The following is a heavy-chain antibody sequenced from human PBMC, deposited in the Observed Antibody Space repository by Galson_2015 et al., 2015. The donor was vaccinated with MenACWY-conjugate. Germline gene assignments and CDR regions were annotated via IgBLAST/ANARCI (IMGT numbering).Heavy chain of an antibody. J-gene: IGHJ5*02. CDR1: GYTFTTYG. CDR2: ISAYNGNT. V-gene: IGHV1-18*04. D-gene: IGHD3-10*01. Sequence: SVKVSCKASGYTFTTYGISWVRQAPGQGLEWMGWISAYNGNTNYAQKLQGRVTMTTDTSTSTAYMELRSLRSDDTAVYYCARGLHYYGSGSYSAWGQGTLVTVSS. CDR3: ARGLHYYGSGSYSA.